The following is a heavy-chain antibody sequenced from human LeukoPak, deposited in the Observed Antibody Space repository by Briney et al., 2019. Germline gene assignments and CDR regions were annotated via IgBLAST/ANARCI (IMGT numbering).Heavy chain of an antibody. V-gene: IGHV1-2*02. J-gene: IGHJ5*02. CDR2: INPNSGGT. CDR3: ARDPRDYGDDWFDP. Sequence: GASVKVSCKASGHTFTAYYMFWVRQAPGQGLEWMGWINPNSGGTNYAQKFQGRVTMTRDTFISTAYMELRRLRSDDTAVYYCARDPRDYGDDWFDPWGQGTLVTVSS. D-gene: IGHD4-17*01. CDR1: GHTFTAYY.